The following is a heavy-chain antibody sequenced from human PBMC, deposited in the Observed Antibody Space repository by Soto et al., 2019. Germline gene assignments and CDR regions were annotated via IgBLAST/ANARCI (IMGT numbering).Heavy chain of an antibody. J-gene: IGHJ4*02. CDR1: GFTFSSYS. V-gene: IGHV3-21*01. Sequence: GGPLRLSCAASGFTFSSYSMNWVRQAPGKGLEWVSSISSSSSYIYSAGSVKGRFTISRDNAKNSLYLQMNSLRAEDTAVYYCAREDYSNFDYWGQGTLVTVSS. CDR3: AREDYSNFDY. CDR2: ISSSSSYI. D-gene: IGHD4-4*01.